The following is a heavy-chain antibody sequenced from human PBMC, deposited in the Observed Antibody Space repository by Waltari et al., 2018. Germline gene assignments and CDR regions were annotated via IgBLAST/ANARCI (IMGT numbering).Heavy chain of an antibody. J-gene: IGHJ4*02. CDR3: ARDQEGSGLFDY. CDR1: GCTFSSYT. D-gene: IGHD6-19*01. V-gene: IGHV1-69*08. CDR2: IIPIIGIV. Sequence: QVQLVQSGAEVKKPGSSLKVSCKASGCTFSSYTISWVRQAPGQGLEWMGRIIPIIGIVNNAQKFQGRVTITADKSTSTVYMELSSLRSEDTAVYYCARDQEGSGLFDYWGQGTLVTVSS.